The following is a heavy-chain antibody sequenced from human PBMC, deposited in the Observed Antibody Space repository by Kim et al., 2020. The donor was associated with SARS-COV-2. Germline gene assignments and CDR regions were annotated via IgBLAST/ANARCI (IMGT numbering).Heavy chain of an antibody. Sequence: YAATVKGRFTISRDDSKNTLYLQMNSLKTEDTAVYYCTTIRIVGAAFEDYWGQGTLVTVSS. V-gene: IGHV3-15*01. J-gene: IGHJ4*02. CDR3: TTIRIVGAAFEDY. D-gene: IGHD1-26*01.